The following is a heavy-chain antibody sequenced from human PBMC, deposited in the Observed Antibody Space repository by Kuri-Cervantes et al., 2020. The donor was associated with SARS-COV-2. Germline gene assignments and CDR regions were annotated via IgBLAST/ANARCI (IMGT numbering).Heavy chain of an antibody. V-gene: IGHV1-2*04. Sequence: ASVKVSCKASGYTFTGYYMYWVRQAPGQGLEWMGWINPNSGGTNYAQKFQGWVTMTRDTSISTVYMELSRLRSDDTAVYYCARPTPFRRLAVISQGGAFDIWGQGTMVTVSS. D-gene: IGHD3-22*01. CDR2: INPNSGGT. J-gene: IGHJ3*02. CDR1: GYTFTGYY. CDR3: ARPTPFRRLAVISQGGAFDI.